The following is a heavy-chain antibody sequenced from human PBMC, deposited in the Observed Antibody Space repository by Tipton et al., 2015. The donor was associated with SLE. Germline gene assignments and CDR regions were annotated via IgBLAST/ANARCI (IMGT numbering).Heavy chain of an antibody. CDR3: ARNLRQLVPNSQNY. Sequence: TLSLTCAVYGGSFGGYYWSWIRQPPGKGLEWIGEINHRGSTNYNPSLKSRVTISIDTSKNQFSLKLSSVTAADTAVYYCARNLRQLVPNSQNYWGQGTLVTVSS. J-gene: IGHJ4*02. V-gene: IGHV4-34*01. CDR2: INHRGST. D-gene: IGHD6-6*01. CDR1: GGSFGGYY.